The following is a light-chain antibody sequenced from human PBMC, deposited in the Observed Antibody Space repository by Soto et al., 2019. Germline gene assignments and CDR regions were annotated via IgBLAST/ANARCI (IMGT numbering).Light chain of an antibody. V-gene: IGLV2-14*01. CDR3: SSYTRGSTWV. CDR2: EVS. J-gene: IGLJ3*02. Sequence: QSVLTQPASVSGSPGQSLTISCTGTSSDVGGHDYVSWYQHHPGKAPKLMIYEVSNRPSGVSNRFSASKSGNTASLTISGLQTEEEADYYCSSYTRGSTWVFGGGTKVTV. CDR1: SSDVGGHDY.